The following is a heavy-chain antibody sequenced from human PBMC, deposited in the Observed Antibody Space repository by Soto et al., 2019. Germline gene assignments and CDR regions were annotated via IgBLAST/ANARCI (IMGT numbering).Heavy chain of an antibody. D-gene: IGHD2-21*02. V-gene: IGHV3-15*01. CDR1: GFSFTNAW. CDR3: PTWSLKVPPTARGDY. CDR2: IKSKIDAAIT. Sequence: GGSLGLSCVSSGFSFTNAWMTWVRQAPGKGLEWVGRIKSKIDAAITDYAAPVKGRFTISRDDSKNTLYLQMSSLKTEDTGVYYCPTWSLKVPPTARGDYWGQGIMVTVSS. J-gene: IGHJ4*02.